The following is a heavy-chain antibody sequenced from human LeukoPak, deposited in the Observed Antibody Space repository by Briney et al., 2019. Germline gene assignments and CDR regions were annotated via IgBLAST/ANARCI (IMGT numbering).Heavy chain of an antibody. J-gene: IGHJ4*02. V-gene: IGHV3-7*01. D-gene: IGHD2-21*01. Sequence: GGSLRLSCVGSGFTFSNYWMTWVRQAPGKGLEWVANINQDGSVKYYVDSVKGRFAISRDNAKNSVHLQMNSLRAEDTAVYYCVRDNPRCCGVIPANIDDYWGQGTLVTVSS. CDR2: INQDGSVK. CDR1: GFTFSNYW. CDR3: VRDNPRCCGVIPANIDDY.